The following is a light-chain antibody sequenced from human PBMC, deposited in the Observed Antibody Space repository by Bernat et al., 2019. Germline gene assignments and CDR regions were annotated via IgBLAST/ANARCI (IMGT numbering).Light chain of an antibody. CDR1: QSISSN. CDR2: DAS. CDR3: LQYSNWPPLT. V-gene: IGKV3-15*01. J-gene: IGKJ4*01. Sequence: VMTQSPATLSVSPGERATLSCRASQSISSNLAWYQQKPGQAPRLLIYDASTRATGIPARFSGSRSGTEFTLTISSLQSEDSALYHCLQYSNWPPLTFGGGTKVEI.